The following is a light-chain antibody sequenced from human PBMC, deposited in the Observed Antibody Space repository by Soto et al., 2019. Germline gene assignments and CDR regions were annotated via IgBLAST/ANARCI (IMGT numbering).Light chain of an antibody. V-gene: IGKV1-39*01. Sequence: DIQMTQSPSSLSASVGDRVTITCRASQNINNYLNWYQQRPGKAPKLLIYAASTLQSGVPSRFSGSGSGTEFTLAISNLQPEDFATYYCQQSYIEPWGTCGQGTKVESK. CDR2: AAS. CDR1: QNINNY. CDR3: QQSYIEPWGT. J-gene: IGKJ1*01.